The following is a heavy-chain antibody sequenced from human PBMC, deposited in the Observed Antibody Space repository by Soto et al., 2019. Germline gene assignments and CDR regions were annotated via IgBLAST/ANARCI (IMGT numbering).Heavy chain of an antibody. Sequence: EVQLLESGGGLVQPGGSLRLSCAASGFTFSNYAMSWVRQAPGKGLKWVSSISGSGDRTFSADSLKGRFAISRDNSRNILFVQTSSLRADDAAVYYCAKGRRDDVLTGLYLAYFDYWGQGTAVTV. CDR2: ISGSGDRT. CDR1: GFTFSNYA. D-gene: IGHD3-9*01. J-gene: IGHJ4*02. V-gene: IGHV3-23*01. CDR3: AKGRRDDVLTGLYLAYFDY.